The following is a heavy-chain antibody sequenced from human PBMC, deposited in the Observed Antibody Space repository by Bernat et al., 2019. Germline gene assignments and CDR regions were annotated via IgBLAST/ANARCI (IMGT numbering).Heavy chain of an antibody. CDR1: GFTFSSYG. J-gene: IGHJ6*02. D-gene: IGHD3-3*01. CDR3: AREPSDYDFWSGYIYYGMDV. Sequence: QVQLLESGGGVVQPVSSLRLSCAASGFTFSSYGIHWVRQAPGKGLEWVAVIWYDGSNKCDADSEKGRFTISRDKSKNTLYMQMNSLRGEDTAVYYCAREPSDYDFWSGYIYYGMDVWGQGTMVTVSS. V-gene: IGHV3-33*01. CDR2: IWYDGSNK.